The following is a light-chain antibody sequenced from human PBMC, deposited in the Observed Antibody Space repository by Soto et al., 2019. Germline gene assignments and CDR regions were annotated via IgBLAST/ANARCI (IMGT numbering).Light chain of an antibody. V-gene: IGKV3-20*01. CDR3: QQYSSTFWT. CDR1: QSISSSY. Sequence: EMVLTQSPGTLSLSPGERTTLSCRAGQSISSSYLAWYQQTPGQAPRLLVYGAPSRATGIPDRFSGSGSGTEFTPTISRLEPEDFALYYCQQYSSTFWTLGQGTKV. J-gene: IGKJ1*01. CDR2: GAP.